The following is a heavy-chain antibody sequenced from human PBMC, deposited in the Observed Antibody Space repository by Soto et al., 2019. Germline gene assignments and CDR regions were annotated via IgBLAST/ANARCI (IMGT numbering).Heavy chain of an antibody. CDR3: ARGVGATQSDFDY. V-gene: IGHV1-2*04. CDR1: GYTFTGYY. CDR2: INPNSGDT. J-gene: IGHJ4*02. D-gene: IGHD1-26*01. Sequence: ASVKVSCKASGYTFTGYYMHWVRQAPGQGLEWMGWINPNSGDTNYAQKFQGWVTMTRDTSISTAYMELSRLRSDDTAVYYCARGVGATQSDFDYWGQGTLVPVSS.